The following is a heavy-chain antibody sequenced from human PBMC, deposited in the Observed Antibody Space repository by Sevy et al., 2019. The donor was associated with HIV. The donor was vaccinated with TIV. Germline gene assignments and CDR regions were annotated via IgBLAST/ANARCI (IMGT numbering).Heavy chain of an antibody. Sequence: GGSLRLSCSASGFTFSSYAMHWVRQAPGKGLEYVSAISSNGGSTYYADSVKGRFTISRDNSKNTLYLQMSSLRAEDTSVYYWVKDRGDTMIDYFDYLGQGTLVTVSS. J-gene: IGHJ4*02. D-gene: IGHD3-22*01. V-gene: IGHV3-64D*06. CDR2: ISSNGGST. CDR3: VKDRGDTMIDYFDY. CDR1: GFTFSSYA.